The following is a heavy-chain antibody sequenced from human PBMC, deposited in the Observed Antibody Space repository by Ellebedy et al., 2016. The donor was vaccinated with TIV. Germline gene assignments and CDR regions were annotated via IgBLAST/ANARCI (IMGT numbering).Heavy chain of an antibody. CDR2: ISGDRGKV. V-gene: IGHV3-9*01. Sequence: GGSLRLXCRASEFSIDKYGMHWVRQAPGKGLEWVTGISGDRGKVGFTGFARGRFTISRDNGKNSLYLQMKSLRAEDTALYYCARGGDSMTGSNFYDYLDLWGKGTTVIVSS. J-gene: IGHJ6*03. CDR1: EFSIDKYG. D-gene: IGHD2-21*02. CDR3: ARGGDSMTGSNFYDYLDL.